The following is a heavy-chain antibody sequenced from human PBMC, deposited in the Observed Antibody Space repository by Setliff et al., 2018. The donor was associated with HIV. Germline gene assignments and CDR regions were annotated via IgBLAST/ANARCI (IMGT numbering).Heavy chain of an antibody. D-gene: IGHD3-9*01. V-gene: IGHV4-39*07. CDR3: ARDVLKSNYLGYYYYLDV. Sequence: ETLSLTCTVSGGSISSSSYYWGWIRQPPGKGLEWIGSIYYSGSTYYNPSLKSRVTMSIDTSKNQLSLRLTSVTAADTAVYYCARDVLKSNYLGYYYYLDVWGKGTTVTVSS. J-gene: IGHJ6*03. CDR1: GGSISSSSYY. CDR2: IYYSGST.